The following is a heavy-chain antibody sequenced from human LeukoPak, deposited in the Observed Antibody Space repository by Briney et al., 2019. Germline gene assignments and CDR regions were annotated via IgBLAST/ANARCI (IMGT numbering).Heavy chain of an antibody. Sequence: SVKVSCKASGFTFTSSAMQWVRQARGQRLEWIGWIVVGSGNTSYAQKFQERVTITRDMSTSTAYMELSSLRSEDTAVYYCAAVPRAKVVPAAISYYYMDVWGKGTTVTVSS. CDR3: AAVPRAKVVPAAISYYYMDV. J-gene: IGHJ6*03. CDR2: IVVGSGNT. V-gene: IGHV1-58*02. D-gene: IGHD2-2*02. CDR1: GFTFTSSA.